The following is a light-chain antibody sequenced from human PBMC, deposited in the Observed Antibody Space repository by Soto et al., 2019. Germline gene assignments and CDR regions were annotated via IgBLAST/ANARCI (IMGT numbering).Light chain of an antibody. CDR3: QTWGTGPV. CDR1: SGHSSYA. Sequence: QSVLTQSPSASASLGASVKLTCTLSSGHSSYAIAWHQQQPEKGPRYLMKVDSDGSHTKGDGIPHRFSGSSSGTERYLTISSLRSEDEADYYCQTWGTGPVFGGGTKLTVL. V-gene: IGLV4-69*01. CDR2: VDSDGSH. J-gene: IGLJ2*01.